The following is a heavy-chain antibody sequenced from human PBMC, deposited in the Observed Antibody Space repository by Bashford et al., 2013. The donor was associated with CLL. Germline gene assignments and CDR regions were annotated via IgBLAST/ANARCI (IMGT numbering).Heavy chain of an antibody. CDR1: GGSFSGYY. V-gene: IGHV4-34*01. Sequence: SETLSLTCAVYGGSFSGYYWSWIRQPPGKGLEWIGEINHSGSTNYNPSLKSRVTISVDTSKNQFSLKLSSVTAADTAVYYCARGPMIVVVINPGEPYYYYYLRYGRLGPRDHGHRLL. CDR2: INHSGST. CDR3: ARGPMIVVVINPGEPYYYYYLRYGR. J-gene: IGHJ6*02. D-gene: IGHD3-22*01.